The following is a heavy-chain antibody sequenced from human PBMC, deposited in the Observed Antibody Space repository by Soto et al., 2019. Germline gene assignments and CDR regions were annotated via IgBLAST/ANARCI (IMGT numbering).Heavy chain of an antibody. J-gene: IGHJ5*02. Sequence: KSGGSLRLSCAASGFTFSSYSMNWVRQAPGKGLEWVSSISSSSSYIYYADSVKGRFTISRDNAKNSLYLQMNSPRAEDTAVYYCARFGYSSGLAWFDPWGQGTLVTVSS. CDR1: GFTFSSYS. CDR2: ISSSSSYI. CDR3: ARFGYSSGLAWFDP. V-gene: IGHV3-21*01. D-gene: IGHD5-18*01.